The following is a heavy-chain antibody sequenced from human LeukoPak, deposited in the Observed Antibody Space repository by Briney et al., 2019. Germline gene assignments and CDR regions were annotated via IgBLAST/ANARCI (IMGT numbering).Heavy chain of an antibody. CDR3: ATAPYGDYRVPFDY. V-gene: IGHV1-24*01. Sequence: ASVKVSCKVSGYTLTELSMHWVRQAPGKGLEWMGGFDPEDGETIYAQKFQGRVTMTEDTSTDTAYMELSSLRSEDTAVYYCATAPYGDYRVPFDYWGQGTLVTASS. D-gene: IGHD4-17*01. CDR2: FDPEDGET. J-gene: IGHJ4*02. CDR1: GYTLTELS.